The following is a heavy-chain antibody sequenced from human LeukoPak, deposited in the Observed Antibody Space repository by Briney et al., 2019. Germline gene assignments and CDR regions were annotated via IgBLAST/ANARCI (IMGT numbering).Heavy chain of an antibody. Sequence: GGSLRLSWAASGFSFSAYVMNWVRQAPGKGLEWVSSITTNSYYIYYADSVRGRFTISRDNAKNSLFLQMNSLRAEDTAVYYCARWLVGALKPGAFDVWGQGIMVTVSS. CDR2: ITTNSYYI. CDR3: ARWLVGALKPGAFDV. CDR1: GFSFSAYV. V-gene: IGHV3-21*01. D-gene: IGHD1-26*01. J-gene: IGHJ3*01.